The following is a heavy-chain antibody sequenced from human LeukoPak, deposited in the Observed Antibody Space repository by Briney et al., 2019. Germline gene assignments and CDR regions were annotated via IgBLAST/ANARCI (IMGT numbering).Heavy chain of an antibody. Sequence: SETLSLTCTVSGGSISSSSYYWGWIRQPPGKGLEWIGSIYYSGSTYYNPSLKSRVTISVDTSKNQFSLKLSSVTAADTAVYYCARGPSGSGFDPWGQGTLVTVSS. CDR1: GGSISSSSYY. J-gene: IGHJ5*02. V-gene: IGHV4-39*07. CDR3: ARGPSGSGFDP. D-gene: IGHD3-10*01. CDR2: IYYSGST.